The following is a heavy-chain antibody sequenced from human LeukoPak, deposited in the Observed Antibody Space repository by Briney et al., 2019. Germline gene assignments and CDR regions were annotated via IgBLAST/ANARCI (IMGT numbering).Heavy chain of an antibody. CDR1: GGTSSSYA. CDR3: ASWTGGGYNPKNWFDP. Sequence: GASVKVSCKASGGTSSSYAISWVRQAPGQGLEWMGGIIPIFGTANYAQKFQGRVTITTDASTSTAYVELSSLRSEDTAVYYCASWTGGGYNPKNWFDPWGQGTLVTVSS. V-gene: IGHV1-69*05. J-gene: IGHJ5*02. CDR2: IIPIFGTA. D-gene: IGHD5-24*01.